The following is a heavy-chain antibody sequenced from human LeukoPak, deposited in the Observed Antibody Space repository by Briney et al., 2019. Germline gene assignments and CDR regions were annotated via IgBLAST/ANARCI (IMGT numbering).Heavy chain of an antibody. Sequence: PSETLSLTCAVYGGSFSGYYWSWIRQPPGKGLEWIGEINHSGSTNYNPFLKSRVTISVDTSKNQFSLKLSSVTAADTAVYYCARGRTYYDFWSGYQQLFDYWGQGTLVTVSS. CDR2: INHSGST. D-gene: IGHD3-3*01. CDR3: ARGRTYYDFWSGYQQLFDY. J-gene: IGHJ4*02. CDR1: GGSFSGYY. V-gene: IGHV4-34*01.